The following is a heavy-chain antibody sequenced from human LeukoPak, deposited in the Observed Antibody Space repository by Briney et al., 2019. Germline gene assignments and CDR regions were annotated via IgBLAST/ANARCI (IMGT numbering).Heavy chain of an antibody. V-gene: IGHV3-23*01. Sequence: GGSLRLSCAASGFTFSSYAMSWVRQAPGKGLEWVSAISGSGGSTYYADSVKGRFTISRDNSKNTLYLQMNSLRAEDTAVYYCAVLSGDYCSRTSCYRDYWGQGTLVTVSS. CDR2: ISGSGGST. CDR1: GFTFSSYA. J-gene: IGHJ4*02. D-gene: IGHD2-2*01. CDR3: AVLSGDYCSRTSCYRDY.